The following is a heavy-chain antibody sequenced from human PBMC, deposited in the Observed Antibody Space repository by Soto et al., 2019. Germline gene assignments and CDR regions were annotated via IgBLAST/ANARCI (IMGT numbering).Heavy chain of an antibody. Sequence: GGSLRLSCAASGFTFSNYWIHWVCQVPGEGLVWVSSINNDGSRTWYADSVRGRIAMSRDNARNLVSLQMNSLRAEDTAVYYCGTTFEYWGQGALVTVS. D-gene: IGHD1-26*01. CDR1: GFTFSNYW. CDR3: GTTFEY. V-gene: IGHV3-74*01. J-gene: IGHJ4*02. CDR2: INNDGSRT.